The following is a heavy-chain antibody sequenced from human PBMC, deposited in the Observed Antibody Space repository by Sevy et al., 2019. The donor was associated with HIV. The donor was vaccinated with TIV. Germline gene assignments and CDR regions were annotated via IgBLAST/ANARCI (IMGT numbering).Heavy chain of an antibody. D-gene: IGHD3-10*01. Sequence: GGSLRLSCAASGFTFSSYAMSWVRQAPGKGLEWVSVISGSGDSTYYADSVKGRFTISRDNSKNTLYLQMNSLRAEDTAVYYCARSLGNYYGSGTYQEDWFDPWGQGTLVTVSS. CDR3: ARSLGNYYGSGTYQEDWFDP. V-gene: IGHV3-23*01. CDR1: GFTFSSYA. CDR2: ISGSGDST. J-gene: IGHJ5*02.